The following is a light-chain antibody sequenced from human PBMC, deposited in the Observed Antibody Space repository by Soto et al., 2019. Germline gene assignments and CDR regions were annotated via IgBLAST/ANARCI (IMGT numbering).Light chain of an antibody. V-gene: IGLV3-1*01. J-gene: IGLJ2*01. CDR1: KLGDNY. Sequence: SYELTQPPSVSVSPGQTASITCSGDKLGDNYVCWYQQKPGQSPVMVMYEDNKRSSGIPERFSGSNSGNTATLTISGTQAMDEADYYCQAWDSSTGVVFGGGTKVTVL. CDR3: QAWDSSTGVV. CDR2: EDN.